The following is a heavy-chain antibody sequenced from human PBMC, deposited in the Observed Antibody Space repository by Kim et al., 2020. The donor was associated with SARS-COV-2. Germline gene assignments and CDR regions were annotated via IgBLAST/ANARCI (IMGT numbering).Heavy chain of an antibody. D-gene: IGHD2-2*01. V-gene: IGHV4-34*01. CDR3: ARVRDIVVVPAAIGY. J-gene: IGHJ4*02. Sequence: PSLKIRVTISVDTSKNQFSLKLSSVTAADTAVYYCARVRDIVVVPAAIGYWGQGTLVTVSS.